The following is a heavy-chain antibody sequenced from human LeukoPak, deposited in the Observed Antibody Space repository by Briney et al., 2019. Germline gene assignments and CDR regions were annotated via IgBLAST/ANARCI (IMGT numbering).Heavy chain of an antibody. CDR3: ARRRPSGYRGPLTWFDP. D-gene: IGHD3-9*01. Sequence: PSETLSLTCTVSGGSISGSYWSWIRQPPGKGLEWIAYMYNSGSTNYNPSLKSRVTISVDTSKNQFSLKLSSVTAADTAVYYCARRRPSGYRGPLTWFDPWGQGTLVTVSS. J-gene: IGHJ5*02. CDR2: MYNSGST. V-gene: IGHV4-4*08. CDR1: GGSISGSY.